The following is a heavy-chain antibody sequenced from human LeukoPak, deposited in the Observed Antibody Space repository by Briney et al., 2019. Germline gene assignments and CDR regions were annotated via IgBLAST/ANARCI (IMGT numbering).Heavy chain of an antibody. Sequence: SETLSLTCTVSGGSISLYYWNWIRQPAGKGLEWIGRIYTSGSTNYNPSLKSRVTMSLDTSKNQFSLNLSSVTAADTAVYYCARGGYSGSYWDFDYWGQGTLVTVSS. D-gene: IGHD1-26*01. CDR2: IYTSGST. V-gene: IGHV4-4*07. J-gene: IGHJ4*02. CDR1: GGSISLYY. CDR3: ARGGYSGSYWDFDY.